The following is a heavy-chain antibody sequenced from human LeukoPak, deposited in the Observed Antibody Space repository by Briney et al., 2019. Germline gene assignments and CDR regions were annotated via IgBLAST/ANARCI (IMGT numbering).Heavy chain of an antibody. Sequence: AESLTLSCAVSGFTVSSNYMTWVRQPPGKGLEWDSVMYTLGNTYYADSVRGRFTISRDHSKHTLYIPMNSLRAEDTAVYYCAGYSGRYPYYMDVWGKGTTVTISS. D-gene: IGHD1-26*01. V-gene: IGHV3-66*01. CDR2: MYTLGNT. J-gene: IGHJ6*03. CDR3: AGYSGRYPYYMDV. CDR1: GFTVSSNY.